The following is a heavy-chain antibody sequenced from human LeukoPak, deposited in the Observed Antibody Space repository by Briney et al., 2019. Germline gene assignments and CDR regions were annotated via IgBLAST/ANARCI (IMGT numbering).Heavy chain of an antibody. Sequence: GGSLRLSCAASGFTFSSYGMHWVRQAPGKGLEWVSGISGSGGSTYYADSVKGRFTISRDNSKNTLYLQMNSLRAEDTAVYYCAKDKRGYDSSGYNYYYYGMDVWGQGTTVTVSS. CDR3: AKDKRGYDSSGYNYYYYGMDV. CDR2: ISGSGGST. D-gene: IGHD3-22*01. J-gene: IGHJ6*02. V-gene: IGHV3-23*01. CDR1: GFTFSSYG.